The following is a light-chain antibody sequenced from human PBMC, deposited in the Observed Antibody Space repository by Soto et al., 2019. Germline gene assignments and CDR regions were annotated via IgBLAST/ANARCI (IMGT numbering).Light chain of an antibody. V-gene: IGLV1-47*02. CDR3: QSYDNSLSGSV. J-gene: IGLJ3*02. Sequence: QSVLTQPPSASGTPGQRVTFSCSGSSSNIGSNYVFWYQHLPGTAPKLLIYGLNNRPSGVPDRFSGSKSGTSASLAITGLQVEDEADYYCQSYDNSLSGSVFGGGTKLTVL. CDR2: GLN. CDR1: SSNIGSNY.